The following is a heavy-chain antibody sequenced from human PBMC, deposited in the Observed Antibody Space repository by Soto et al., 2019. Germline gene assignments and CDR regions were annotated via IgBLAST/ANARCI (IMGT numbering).Heavy chain of an antibody. V-gene: IGHV4-31*03. CDR2: IYYSGST. CDR3: AASCVGCGGFNYYGMDV. CDR1: GGSISSGGYY. D-gene: IGHD2-21*01. Sequence: QVQLQESGPGLVKPSQTLSLACTVSGGSISSGGYYWSWIRQHPGKGLEWIGYIYYSGSTYYNPSIKSGVTISVDTAKNQSSPKLSSVTAADTAVYYCAASCVGCGGFNYYGMDVWGQGTTVTVSS. J-gene: IGHJ6*02.